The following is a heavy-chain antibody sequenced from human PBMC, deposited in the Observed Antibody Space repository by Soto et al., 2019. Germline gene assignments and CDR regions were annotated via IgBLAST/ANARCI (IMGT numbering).Heavy chain of an antibody. Sequence: SLRLSCTASGFTFGDYAMSWVRQAPGKGLEWVGFIRSKAYGGTTEYAASVKGRFTISRDDSKSIAYLQMNSLKTEDTAVYYCTRDASRLSSSPFDYWGQGTLVTVSS. CDR1: GFTFGDYA. CDR2: IRSKAYGGTT. D-gene: IGHD6-6*01. V-gene: IGHV3-49*04. CDR3: TRDASRLSSSPFDY. J-gene: IGHJ4*02.